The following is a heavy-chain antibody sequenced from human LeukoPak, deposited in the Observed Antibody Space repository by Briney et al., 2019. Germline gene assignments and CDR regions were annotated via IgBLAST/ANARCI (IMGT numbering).Heavy chain of an antibody. CDR3: ARDGNDAFDI. Sequence: GSLRLSCAASGFTFSSYSMNWVRQAPGKGLGWVSSISSSSSYIYYADSVKGRFTISRDNAKNSLYLQMNSLRAEDTAVYYCARDGNDAFDIWGQGTMVTVSS. J-gene: IGHJ3*02. D-gene: IGHD1-26*01. CDR2: ISSSSSYI. V-gene: IGHV3-21*01. CDR1: GFTFSSYS.